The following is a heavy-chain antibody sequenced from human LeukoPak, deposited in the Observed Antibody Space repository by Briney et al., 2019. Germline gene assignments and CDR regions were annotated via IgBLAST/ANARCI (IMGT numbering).Heavy chain of an antibody. CDR1: GGSISRYY. CDR2: IYYSGST. CDR3: ARAGRMATILDY. Sequence: SETLSLTCTVSGGSISRYYWSWIRQPPGKGLEWIGYIYYSGSTNYNPSLKSRVTISVDTSKNQFSLKLSSVTAADTAVYYCARAGRMATILDYWGQGTLVTVSS. J-gene: IGHJ4*02. D-gene: IGHD5-24*01. V-gene: IGHV4-59*01.